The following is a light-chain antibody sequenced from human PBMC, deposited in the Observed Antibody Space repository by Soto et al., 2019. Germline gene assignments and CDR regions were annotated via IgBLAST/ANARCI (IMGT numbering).Light chain of an antibody. Sequence: IVLTQSPGTLSLSPGERATLSCRASQTVSNNYLAWYQQKPGQAPRLLIYGASRRATGIPDRFRGSGSGTDFTLTISRLEPEEFAVYFCQQYGSSWWTFGQGTKVEIK. J-gene: IGKJ1*01. CDR1: QTVSNNY. CDR2: GAS. CDR3: QQYGSSWWT. V-gene: IGKV3-20*01.